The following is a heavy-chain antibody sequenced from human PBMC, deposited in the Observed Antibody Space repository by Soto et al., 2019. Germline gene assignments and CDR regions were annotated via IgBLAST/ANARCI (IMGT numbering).Heavy chain of an antibody. Sequence: GGSLRLSCGASGFTFSSYGMHWVRQAPGKGLEWVAVIWYDGSNKYYADSVKGRFTISRDNSKNTLYLQMNSLRAEDTAVYYCARGSVSYGLYYYGMDVWGQGTMVTVSS. CDR1: GFTFSSYG. CDR2: IWYDGSNK. D-gene: IGHD5-18*01. CDR3: ARGSVSYGLYYYGMDV. J-gene: IGHJ6*02. V-gene: IGHV3-33*01.